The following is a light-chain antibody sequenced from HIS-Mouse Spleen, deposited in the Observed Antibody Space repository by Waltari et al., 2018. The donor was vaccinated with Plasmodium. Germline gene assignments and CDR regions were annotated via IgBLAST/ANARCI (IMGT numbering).Light chain of an antibody. CDR2: GAS. Sequence: EIVITQSPATLSVSPGERATLSCRASQSVSSNLAWYQQKPGQAPSLLIYGASTRATGIPARFSGSGSGTEFTLTISSLQSEDFAVYYCQQYNNWSFTFGPGTKVDIK. CDR3: QQYNNWSFT. J-gene: IGKJ3*01. CDR1: QSVSSN. V-gene: IGKV3-15*01.